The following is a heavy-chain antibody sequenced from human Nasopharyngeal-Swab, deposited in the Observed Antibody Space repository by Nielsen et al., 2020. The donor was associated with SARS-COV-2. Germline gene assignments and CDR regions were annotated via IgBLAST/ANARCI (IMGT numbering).Heavy chain of an antibody. Sequence: ASVQVSCKASGYAFTAYDIHWVRQAPGQRLEWMAWINAGTGNREYSQKFQGRVTITTDASAGTVHMELRSLRSEDTAMYYCARSGTVGAPGFDYWGQGTLVTVSS. CDR1: GYAFTAYD. CDR3: ARSGTVGAPGFDY. D-gene: IGHD1-26*01. CDR2: INAGTGNR. V-gene: IGHV1-3*01. J-gene: IGHJ4*02.